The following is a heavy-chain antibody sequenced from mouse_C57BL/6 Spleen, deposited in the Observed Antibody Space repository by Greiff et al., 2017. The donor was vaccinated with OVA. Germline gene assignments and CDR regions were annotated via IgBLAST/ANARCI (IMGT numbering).Heavy chain of an antibody. CDR2: INPSNGGT. J-gene: IGHJ2*01. V-gene: IGHV1-53*01. Sequence: QVQLQQPGTELVKPGASVKLSCKASGYTFTSYWLHWVKQRPGQGLEWIGNINPSNGGTNYNDKFKSKATLTVDKSSRTAYMQLSSLTSEDSAVYYCARGGYGNYGVDYWGQGTTLTVAS. CDR3: ARGGYGNYGVDY. D-gene: IGHD2-10*02. CDR1: GYTFTSYW.